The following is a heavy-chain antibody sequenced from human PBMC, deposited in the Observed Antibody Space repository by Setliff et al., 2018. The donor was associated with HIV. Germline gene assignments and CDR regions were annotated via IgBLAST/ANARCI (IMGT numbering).Heavy chain of an antibody. Sequence: PSETLSLTCAVSNYSISSAYYWGWIRQPPGKGLEWIGTIYYSGNTYYDPSLKSRVTISVDTSKNQFSLNLSSVTAADTAVYYCARDGCTSTSCYFIRAFDTWGQGTMVTVSS. J-gene: IGHJ3*02. D-gene: IGHD2-2*01. CDR2: IYYSGNT. CDR3: ARDGCTSTSCYFIRAFDT. V-gene: IGHV4-38-2*02. CDR1: NYSISSAYY.